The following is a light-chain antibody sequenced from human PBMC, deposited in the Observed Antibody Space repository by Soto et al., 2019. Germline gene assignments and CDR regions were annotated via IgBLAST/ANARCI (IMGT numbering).Light chain of an antibody. CDR1: QRISSW. J-gene: IGKJ1*01. V-gene: IGKV1-5*01. CDR2: DAS. Sequence: DIQMTQSPSTLSASVGDRVTITCRASQRISSWLAWYQQKPGKAPKVLIYDASSLESGVPSRFSGSGSGTEFSLTISSLQPDDFATYYCQQYNNYWTFGKGTRVEIK. CDR3: QQYNNYWT.